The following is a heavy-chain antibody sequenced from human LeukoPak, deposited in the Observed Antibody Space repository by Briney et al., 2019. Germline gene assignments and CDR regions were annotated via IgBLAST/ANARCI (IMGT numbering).Heavy chain of an antibody. V-gene: IGHV3-23*01. Sequence: PGGSLRLSCAASGFTFSTTAMSWVRQAPGKGLEWVSAISASGDATYYADSVKGRFTISRDNARNTVYLQMNSLRAEDTAVYYCAKGYSYGYSWDYWGQGVLVTVSS. CDR2: ISASGDAT. CDR3: AKGYSYGYSWDY. D-gene: IGHD5-18*01. J-gene: IGHJ4*02. CDR1: GFTFSTTA.